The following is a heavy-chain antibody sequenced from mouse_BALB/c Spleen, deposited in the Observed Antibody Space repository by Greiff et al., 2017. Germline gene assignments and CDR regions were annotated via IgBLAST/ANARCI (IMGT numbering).Heavy chain of an antibody. V-gene: IGHV5-9-4*01. Sequence: EVKVVESGGGLVKPGGSLKLSCAASGFTFSSYAMSWVRQSPEKRLEWVAEISSGGSYTYYPDTVTGRFTISRDNAKNTLYLEMSSLRYEDTAMYYCARRFTYYAMDYWGQGTSVTVSS. CDR3: ARRFTYYAMDY. J-gene: IGHJ4*01. CDR2: ISSGGSYT. CDR1: GFTFSSYA.